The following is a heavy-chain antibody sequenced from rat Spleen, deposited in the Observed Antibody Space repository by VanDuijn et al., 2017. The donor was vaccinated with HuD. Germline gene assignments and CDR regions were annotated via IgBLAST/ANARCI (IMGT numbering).Heavy chain of an antibody. CDR1: GFTFSRSA. D-gene: IGHD1-5*01. J-gene: IGHJ2*01. CDR3: ARHHRQNSPFDY. Sequence: EVQLVESGGGLVQPGRSLKFSCAASGFTFSRSAMAWVRQAPTKGLEWVATISYDGSSTYYRDSVKGRYTISRDNAKSTLFLQMDSLRSEDTATYYCARHHRQNSPFDYWGQGVMVTVSS. CDR2: ISYDGSST. V-gene: IGHV5-29*01.